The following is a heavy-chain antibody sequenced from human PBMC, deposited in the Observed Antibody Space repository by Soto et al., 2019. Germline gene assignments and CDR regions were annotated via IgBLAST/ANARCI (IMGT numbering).Heavy chain of an antibody. CDR1: GSTFSSYT. Sequence: QVQLVQSGAEVKKPGSSVKVSCKASGSTFSSYTNSWVRQAPGQGLEWMGRRIPIPNIVNYAQKFQGSVTIGAGKSARSVYMELSGLRSEGAGMYYCASEIGGQVGEGIVVAGPRTGWVDPWGQGTLVIFSS. D-gene: IGHD6-13*01. V-gene: IGHV1-69*02. CDR3: ASEIGGQVGEGIVVAGPRTGWVDP. CDR2: RIPIPNIV. J-gene: IGHJ5*02.